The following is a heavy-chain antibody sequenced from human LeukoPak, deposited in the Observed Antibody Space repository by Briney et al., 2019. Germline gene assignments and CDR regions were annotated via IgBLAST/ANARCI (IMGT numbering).Heavy chain of an antibody. CDR3: ARQAAANSIDY. V-gene: IGHV4-59*08. CDR2: INYSGST. J-gene: IGHJ4*02. Sequence: SETLSLTCTVSGGSISNYYWSWIRQPPGKGLEWIGYINYSGSTTYNPSLKSRVIISVDTSKNQFSLKLTSATAADTAVYYCARQAAANSIDYWGQGTVVTVSS. D-gene: IGHD2-2*01. CDR1: GGSISNYY.